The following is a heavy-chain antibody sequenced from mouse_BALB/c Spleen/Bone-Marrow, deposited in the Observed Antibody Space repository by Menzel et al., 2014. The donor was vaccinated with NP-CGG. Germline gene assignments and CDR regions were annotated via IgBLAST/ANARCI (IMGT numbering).Heavy chain of an antibody. CDR3: ARGDYRYGDFAMDY. V-gene: IGHV1-80*01. CDR2: IYPGDGDT. J-gene: IGHJ4*01. D-gene: IGHD2-12*01. Sequence: QVHVKQSGAELVRPGSSVKISCKASGYALSSNWMNWEKQRPGQGLEWIGQIYPGDGDTNYNGKFQGKATLTADKSSSTAYMQLSSLTSEDSAVYFCARGDYRYGDFAMDYWGQGTSVTVSS. CDR1: GYALSSNW.